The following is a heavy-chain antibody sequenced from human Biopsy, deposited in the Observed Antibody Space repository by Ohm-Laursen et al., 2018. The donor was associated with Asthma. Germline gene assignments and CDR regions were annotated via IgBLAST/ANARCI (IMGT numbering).Heavy chain of an antibody. CDR2: IYSGGST. D-gene: IGHD1-1*01. CDR3: VRDGTDDAFDI. CDR1: GFSVSSNY. V-gene: IGHV3-53*05. Sequence: SLRLSCAASGFSVSSNYMSWVRQAPGKGLEWVSVIYSGGSTYYADSVKGRFTISRDNSKNTLDLQMNSLRAEDTAVYYCVRDGTDDAFDIWGQGTVVSVSS. J-gene: IGHJ3*02.